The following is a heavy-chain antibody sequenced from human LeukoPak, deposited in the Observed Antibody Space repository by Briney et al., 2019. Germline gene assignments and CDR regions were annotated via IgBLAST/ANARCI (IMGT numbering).Heavy chain of an antibody. CDR1: GGSISSGDYY. D-gene: IGHD5-18*01. J-gene: IGHJ3*02. CDR3: ARDGARYTAMVHDAFDI. V-gene: IGHV4-30-4*01. CDR2: IYYSGST. Sequence: SETLSLTCTVSGGSISSGDYYWSWIRQPPGKGLGWIGYIYYSGSTYYNPSLKSRVTISVDTSKNQFSLKLSSVAAADMAVYYCARDGARYTAMVHDAFDIWGQGTMVTVSS.